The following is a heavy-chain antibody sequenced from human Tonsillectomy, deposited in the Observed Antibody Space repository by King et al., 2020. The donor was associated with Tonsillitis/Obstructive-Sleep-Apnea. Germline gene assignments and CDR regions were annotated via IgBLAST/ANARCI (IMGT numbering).Heavy chain of an antibody. CDR1: GGSISSYY. CDR3: ARVSSRGDYYYYYMDV. V-gene: IGHV4-59*01. D-gene: IGHD2-2*01. CDR2: IYYSGST. J-gene: IGHJ6*03. Sequence: VQLQESGPGLVKPSETLSLTCTVSGGSISSYYWSWIRQPPGKGLEWIGYIYYSGSTNYNPSLKSRVTISVDTSKNKFPLKLSSVTAADTAVYYCARVSSRGDYYYYYMDVWGKGTTVTVSS.